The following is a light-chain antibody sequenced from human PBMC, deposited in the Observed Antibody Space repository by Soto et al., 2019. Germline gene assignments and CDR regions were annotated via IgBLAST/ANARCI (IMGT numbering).Light chain of an antibody. CDR1: QSISSW. CDR2: DAS. V-gene: IGKV1-5*01. Sequence: DIQMTQSPSTLSASVGDSVTIACRASQSISSWLAWYQQKPGIAPKLLISDASSLESGVPSRFSGSGSGTAFTLTISSLQPDDFATYYCQHYETYPAFGQGTKVEIK. CDR3: QHYETYPA. J-gene: IGKJ1*01.